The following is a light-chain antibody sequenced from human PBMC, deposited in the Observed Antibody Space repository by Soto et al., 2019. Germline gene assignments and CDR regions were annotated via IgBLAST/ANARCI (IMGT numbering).Light chain of an antibody. CDR2: AAS. CDR3: QQSYTSPLT. CDR1: QSISNF. J-gene: IGKJ4*01. V-gene: IGKV1-39*01. Sequence: DIQMTQSPSSLSASVGDRVTITCRASQSISNFLIWYQQKPGRAPELLIYAASSLQSGVPSRFSGSGSGTDFTLTISSLQPEDFATYYCQQSYTSPLTFGGGTKVEIK.